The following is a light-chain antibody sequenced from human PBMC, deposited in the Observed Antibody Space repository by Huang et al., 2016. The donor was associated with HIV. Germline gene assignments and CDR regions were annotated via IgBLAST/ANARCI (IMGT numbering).Light chain of an antibody. V-gene: IGKV3D-15*01. CDR2: GAS. CDR3: QHYNNWPPWT. Sequence: EIVMTQSPATLSVSPGERATLSFRASQGFSNNIAWYQHKPGQAPRLLIHGASTRATGIAAKFSGRGSGTDFTLTITSLQPEDSAVYYCQHYNNWPPWTFGPGTQVEI. CDR1: QGFSNN. J-gene: IGKJ1*01.